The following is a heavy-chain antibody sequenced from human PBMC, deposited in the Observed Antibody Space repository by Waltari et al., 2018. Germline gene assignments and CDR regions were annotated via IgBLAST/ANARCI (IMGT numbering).Heavy chain of an antibody. CDR2: IFYSGAT. J-gene: IGHJ4*02. V-gene: IGHV4-39*02. Sequence: QLQLQESGPGLVKPSETVSPTCTVSGGSISRVAYYWGWVRQPPGKGLEFIASIFYSGATYYNPSLESRVTISVDTSKNQFSLELTSVTDADTAVYYCVRENCSVTSCFKHFDYWGRGILVTVSS. D-gene: IGHD2-2*01. CDR1: GGSISRVAYY. CDR3: VRENCSVTSCFKHFDY.